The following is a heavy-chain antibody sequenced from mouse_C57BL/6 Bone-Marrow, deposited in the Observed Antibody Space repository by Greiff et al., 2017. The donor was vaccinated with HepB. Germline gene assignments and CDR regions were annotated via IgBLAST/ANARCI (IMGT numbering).Heavy chain of an antibody. CDR2: INPNNGGT. J-gene: IGHJ3*01. CDR1: GYTFTDYY. Sequence: EVQLQQSGPELVKPGASVKISCKASGYTFTDYYMNWVKQSHGKSLEWIGDINPNNGGTSYNQKFKGKATLTVDKSSSTAYMELRSLTSEDSAVYYCANIYYGYGWVFAYWGQGTLVTVSA. V-gene: IGHV1-26*01. CDR3: ANIYYGYGWVFAY. D-gene: IGHD2-2*01.